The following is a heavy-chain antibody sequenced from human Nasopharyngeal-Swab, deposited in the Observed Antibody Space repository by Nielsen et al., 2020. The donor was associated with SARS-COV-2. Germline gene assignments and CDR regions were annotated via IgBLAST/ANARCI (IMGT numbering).Heavy chain of an antibody. J-gene: IGHJ4*02. CDR2: ISYDRSNK. Sequence: GESLKISCAASGFTFSSYAMHWVRQAPGKGLEWVAVISYDRSNKHYADSVKGRFTISRDNSKNTLYLQMSSLRGEDTAVYYCARDPDSSGSYFDYWGQGTLVTVSS. V-gene: IGHV3-30*15. CDR1: GFTFSSYA. CDR3: ARDPDSSGSYFDY. D-gene: IGHD3-22*01.